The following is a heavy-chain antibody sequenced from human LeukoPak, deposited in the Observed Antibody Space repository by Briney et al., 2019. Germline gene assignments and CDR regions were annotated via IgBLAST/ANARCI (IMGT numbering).Heavy chain of an antibody. J-gene: IGHJ4*02. V-gene: IGHV3-33*08. CDR3: APSILGVAPPGGGANY. CDR2: IWYDGSNK. CDR1: GFTFSSHM. Sequence: PGRSLRLSCAASGFTFSSHMMHWVRQAPAKGLEWVAVIWYDGSNKYYADSVKGRFTISRDNSKNTLYLQMNSLRAEDTAVYYCAPSILGVAPPGGGANYWGQGTLVTVSS. D-gene: IGHD3-3*01.